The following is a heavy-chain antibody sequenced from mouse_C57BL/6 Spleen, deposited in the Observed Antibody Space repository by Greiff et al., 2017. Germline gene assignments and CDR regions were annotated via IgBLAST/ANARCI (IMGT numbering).Heavy chain of an antibody. V-gene: IGHV7-3*01. Sequence: EVHLVESGGGLVRPGGSLSLSCAASGFTFTDYYMSWVRQPPGKALEWMGVIRHKAHGYTPEYSASVKGRFTTSRDNSQSILYLQMNALRAEDSATYYCARYRKGNAMDYWGQGTSVTVSS. CDR1: GFTFTDYY. CDR2: IRHKAHGYTP. CDR3: ARYRKGNAMDY. J-gene: IGHJ4*01.